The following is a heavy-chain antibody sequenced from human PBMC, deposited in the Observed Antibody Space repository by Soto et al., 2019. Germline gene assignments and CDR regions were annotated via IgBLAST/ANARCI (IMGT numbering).Heavy chain of an antibody. D-gene: IGHD6-25*01. Sequence: SETLSLTCNVSGGSISTYYWSWVRQPAGRALEWIGRVYTSGSTNYNPSLKGRVTMSVDTSKNQFSLKLSSVTAADTAVYYCARGGFATIAYMDVWGQGTTVTVSS. CDR1: GGSISTYY. J-gene: IGHJ6*02. V-gene: IGHV4-4*07. CDR2: VYTSGST. CDR3: ARGGFATIAYMDV.